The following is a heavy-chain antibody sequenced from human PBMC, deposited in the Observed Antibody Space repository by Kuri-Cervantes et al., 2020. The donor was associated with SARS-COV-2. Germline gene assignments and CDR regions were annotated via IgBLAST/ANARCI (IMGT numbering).Heavy chain of an antibody. J-gene: IGHJ4*01. CDR2: IKQDGSEK. CDR1: GFTFSSYW. V-gene: IGHV3-7*01. CDR3: ARLLWFGEFLSDPHY. D-gene: IGHD3-10*01. Sequence: GGSLRLSCAASGFTFSSYWMSWVRQAPGKGLEWVVNIKQDGSEKYYVDSVKGRFTISRDNAKNSLYLQMNSLRAEDTAVYYCARLLWFGEFLSDPHYWGHGNLVNVAS.